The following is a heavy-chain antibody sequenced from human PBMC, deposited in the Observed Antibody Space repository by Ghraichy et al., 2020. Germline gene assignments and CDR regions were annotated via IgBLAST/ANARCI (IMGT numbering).Heavy chain of an antibody. D-gene: IGHD3-16*01. Sequence: SETLSLTCAVYGGSFSDYYWTWIRKPPGKGLEWIGEINHSGSSQYNPSLKSRVTISVNTSKKQFSLKLSSVTAADTALYYCARATIGDGMDVWGQGTTVTVSS. CDR1: GGSFSDYY. J-gene: IGHJ6*02. CDR2: INHSGSS. CDR3: ARATIGDGMDV. V-gene: IGHV4-34*01.